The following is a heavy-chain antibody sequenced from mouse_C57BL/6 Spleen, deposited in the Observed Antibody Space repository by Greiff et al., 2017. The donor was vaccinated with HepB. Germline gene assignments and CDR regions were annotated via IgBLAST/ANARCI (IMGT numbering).Heavy chain of an antibody. CDR1: GYTFTSYW. V-gene: IGHV1-64*01. CDR3: ARSYYYGFYAMDY. J-gene: IGHJ4*01. D-gene: IGHD1-1*01. CDR2: IHPNSGST. Sequence: QVQLQQPGAELVKPGASVKLSCKASGYTFTSYWMHWVKQRPGQGLEWIGMIHPNSGSTNYNEKFKSKATLTVDKSSSTAYMQLSSLTSEDSAVYYCARSYYYGFYAMDYWGQRTSVTVSS.